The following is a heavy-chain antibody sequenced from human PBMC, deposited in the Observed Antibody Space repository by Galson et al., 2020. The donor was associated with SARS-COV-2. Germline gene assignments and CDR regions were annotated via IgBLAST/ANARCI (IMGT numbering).Heavy chain of an antibody. J-gene: IGHJ4*02. V-gene: IGHV4-59*01. CDR1: GGSISSYY. Sequence: SENLSLTCTASGGSISSYYWTWIRQPPGKGLKWNGNIYYSGRRNYGPSLKSRVTMSIDTSRNYFYLKLTTVTAADTAVYFCARGNSGCDLLDGWGQGTLVFLSS. CDR2: IYYSGRR. D-gene: IGHD1-7*01. CDR3: ARGNSGCDLLDG.